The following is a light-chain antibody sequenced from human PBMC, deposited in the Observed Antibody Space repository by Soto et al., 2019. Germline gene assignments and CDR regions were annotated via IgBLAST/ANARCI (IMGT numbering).Light chain of an antibody. CDR2: DVS. CDR1: QDISNF. J-gene: IGKJ4*01. Sequence: DVQMTQSPSSLSASVGDRGTITCQWSQDISNFLNWYHQAPGKAPQLLIYDVSNLQPGVASRFSGSGSGTDFTFTISTLQPEDIGTFYCQQYDKQPVTFGGGTKVDIK. V-gene: IGKV1-33*01. CDR3: QQYDKQPVT.